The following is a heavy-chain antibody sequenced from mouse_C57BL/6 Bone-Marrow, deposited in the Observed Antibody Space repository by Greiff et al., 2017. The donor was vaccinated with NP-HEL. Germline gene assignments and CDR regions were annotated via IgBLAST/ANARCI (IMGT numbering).Heavy chain of an antibody. V-gene: IGHV2-2*01. D-gene: IGHD1-1*01. Sequence: QVQLQQSGPGLVQPSQSLSITCTVSGFSLTSYGVHWVRQSPGKGLEWLGVIWSGGSTDYNAAFISSLSISKDNSKSQVFFKMNSLQADDTAIYYCASLLLPPVDYWGQGTTLTVSS. J-gene: IGHJ2*01. CDR2: IWSGGST. CDR1: GFSLTSYG. CDR3: ASLLLPPVDY.